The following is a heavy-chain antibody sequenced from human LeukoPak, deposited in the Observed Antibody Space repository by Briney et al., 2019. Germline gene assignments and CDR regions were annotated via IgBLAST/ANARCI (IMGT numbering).Heavy chain of an antibody. V-gene: IGHV3-66*01. J-gene: IGHJ3*02. CDR3: ARDLCGGGSCYPDVFDI. D-gene: IGHD2-15*01. CDR1: GFTFISYA. CDR2: VYSGGDT. Sequence: PWGSLRLSCAASGFTFISYAMSWVGQAPGKGLEWVSVVYSGGDTYYADSVKGRFTISRDNSKNTLYLQMKRLRAEDTAVYYCARDLCGGGSCYPDVFDIWGQGTMVTVSS.